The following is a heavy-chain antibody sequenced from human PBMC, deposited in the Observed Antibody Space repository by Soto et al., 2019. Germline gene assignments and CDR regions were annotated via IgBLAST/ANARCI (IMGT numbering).Heavy chain of an antibody. J-gene: IGHJ6*02. Sequence: APENLPLTCSVSGGTISTSRYPWGWIRQPPGKGLEWIGTIYYSGSTHYNPSLEGRVAISADTPNNQLSLRLSSVTAADTAVYYCGRQPGHCGSTTCFGYYSVDVWCQGTTVS. CDR3: GRQPGHCGSTTCFGYYSVDV. D-gene: IGHD2-2*01. CDR1: GGTISTSRYP. V-gene: IGHV4-39*01. CDR2: IYYSGST.